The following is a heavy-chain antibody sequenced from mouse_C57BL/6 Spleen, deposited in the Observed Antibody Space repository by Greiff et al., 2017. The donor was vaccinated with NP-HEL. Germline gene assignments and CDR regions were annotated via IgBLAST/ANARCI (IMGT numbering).Heavy chain of an antibody. Sequence: LQESGPELVKPGASVKLSCKASGYTFTSYDINWVKQRPGQGLEWIGWIYPRDGSTKYNEKFKGKATLTVDTSSSTAYMELHSLTSEDSAVYFCAREDYYGTFYYFDYWGQGTTLTVSS. J-gene: IGHJ2*01. D-gene: IGHD1-1*01. CDR3: AREDYYGTFYYFDY. CDR1: GYTFTSYD. CDR2: IYPRDGST. V-gene: IGHV1-85*01.